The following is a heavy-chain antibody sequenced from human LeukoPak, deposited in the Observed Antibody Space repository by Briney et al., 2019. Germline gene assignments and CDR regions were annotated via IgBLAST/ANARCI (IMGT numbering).Heavy chain of an antibody. J-gene: IGHJ6*03. CDR3: ARYPGYCSGGSCQYYYYYYMDV. CDR2: ISSSSSYI. Sequence: PGGSLRLSCAASGFTFSSYSMNWVRQAPGKGLEWVSSISSSSSYIYYADSVKGRFTISRDNAKNSLYLQMNSLRAEDTAVYYCARYPGYCSGGSCQYYYYYYMDVWGKGTTVTVSS. CDR1: GFTFSSYS. D-gene: IGHD2-15*01. V-gene: IGHV3-21*01.